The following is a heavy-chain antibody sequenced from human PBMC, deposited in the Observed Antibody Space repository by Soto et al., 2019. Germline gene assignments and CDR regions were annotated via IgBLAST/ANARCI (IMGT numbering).Heavy chain of an antibody. V-gene: IGHV3-21*01. CDR1: GFTFSSYS. CDR3: ARGKGCSVGSCYFDY. CDR2: ISSSSSYI. D-gene: IGHD2-15*01. Sequence: EVQLVESGGGLVKPGGSLRLSCAASGFTFSSYSMNWVRQAPGKGLEWVSSISSSSSYIYYADSVKGRFTISRDNAKNSLYLQMNSRRAEDTAVYYWARGKGCSVGSCYFDYWGQGTLVTVSS. J-gene: IGHJ4*02.